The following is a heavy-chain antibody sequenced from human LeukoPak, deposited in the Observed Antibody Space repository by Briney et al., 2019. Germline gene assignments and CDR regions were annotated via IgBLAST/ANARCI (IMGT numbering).Heavy chain of an antibody. V-gene: IGHV7-4-1*02. Sequence: GASVKVSCKASGYTFTSYAMNWVRQAPGQGLEWMGWINTNTGNPAYAQGFTGRFVLSLDTSVSTAYLQISSLKAEDTAVYYCARDPGYGERNWFDPWGQGTLVTVSS. J-gene: IGHJ5*02. CDR1: GYTFTSYA. CDR3: ARDPGYGERNWFDP. D-gene: IGHD4/OR15-4a*01. CDR2: INTNTGNP.